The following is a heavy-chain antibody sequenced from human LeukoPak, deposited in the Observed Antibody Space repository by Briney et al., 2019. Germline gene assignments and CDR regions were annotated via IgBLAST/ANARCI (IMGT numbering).Heavy chain of an antibody. V-gene: IGHV3-11*01. CDR3: ARAPTMR. CDR1: GGSITSSSYN. D-gene: IGHD3-10*01. Sequence: LSLTCTVSGGSITSSSYNWGWIRQPPGKGLEWVSYISSSGSTIYYADSVKGRFTISRDNAKNSLYLQMNSLRAEDTAVYYCARAPTMRWGQGTLVTVSP. J-gene: IGHJ4*02. CDR2: ISSSGSTI.